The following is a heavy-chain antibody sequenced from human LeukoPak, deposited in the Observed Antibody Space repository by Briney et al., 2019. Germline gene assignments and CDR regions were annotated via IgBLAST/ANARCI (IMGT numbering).Heavy chain of an antibody. CDR1: GGSISSGGYS. V-gene: IGHV4-30-2*01. CDR3: ARGATTDFDY. D-gene: IGHD1-1*01. J-gene: IGHJ4*02. Sequence: KPSQTLSLTCAVSGGSISSGGYSWSWIRQPPGKGLEWIGYIYHSGSTYYNPSLKSRVTISVDRSKNQFSLKLSSVTAADTAVYYCARGATTDFDYWGQGTLVTVSS. CDR2: IYHSGST.